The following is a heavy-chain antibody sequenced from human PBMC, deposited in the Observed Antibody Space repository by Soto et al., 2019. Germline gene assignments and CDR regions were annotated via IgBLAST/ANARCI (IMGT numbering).Heavy chain of an antibody. CDR3: ARVRYYYDSSGHYWYFDL. CDR1: GGSISSGGYY. J-gene: IGHJ2*01. V-gene: IGHV4-31*03. D-gene: IGHD3-22*01. CDR2: IYYSGST. Sequence: PSETLSLTCTVSGGSISSGGYYWSWIRQHPGKGLEWIGYIYYSGSTYYNPSLKSRVTISVDTSKNQFSLKLSLRSDDTAVYYCARVRYYYDSSGHYWYFDLWGRGTLVTVSS.